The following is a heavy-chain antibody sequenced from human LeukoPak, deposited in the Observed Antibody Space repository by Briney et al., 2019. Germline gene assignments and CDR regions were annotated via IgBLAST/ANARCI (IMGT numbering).Heavy chain of an antibody. D-gene: IGHD6-19*01. V-gene: IGHV1-3*01. CDR1: GYTFTSYA. Sequence: ASVKVSCKASGYTFTSYAMHWVRQAPGQRLEWMGWINAGNGNTKYSQKFQGRVTITRDTSASTAYMELSSLRSEDTAVYYCARDRRGYSSGWYGYYYYYGIDVWGQGTTVTVSS. CDR2: INAGNGNT. J-gene: IGHJ6*02. CDR3: ARDRRGYSSGWYGYYYYYGIDV.